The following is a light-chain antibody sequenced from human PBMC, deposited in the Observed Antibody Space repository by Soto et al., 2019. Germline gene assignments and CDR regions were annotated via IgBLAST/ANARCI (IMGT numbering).Light chain of an antibody. V-gene: IGLV2-11*01. CDR3: CSYAGSYTYV. CDR2: DVS. CDR1: SSDVGSYSY. J-gene: IGLJ1*01. Sequence: QYALTQPRSVSGSPGQSVTISCTGTSSDVGSYSYVSWYQQHPGKAPELMIYDVSKRPSGVPDRFSGSKSGNTASLTISGLQAGDEADYYCCSYAGSYTYVFGTGTKVTVL.